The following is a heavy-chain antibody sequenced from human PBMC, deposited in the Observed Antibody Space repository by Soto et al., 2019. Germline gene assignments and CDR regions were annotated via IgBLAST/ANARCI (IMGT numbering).Heavy chain of an antibody. CDR1: GGTFRNYA. J-gene: IGHJ3*02. CDR3: ARGAYSSDAFDI. D-gene: IGHD4-4*01. CDR2: IMPIFGTV. V-gene: IGHV1-69*06. Sequence: QVQLVQSGAEVKKPGSSVKVSCKASGGTFRNYAINWVRQAPGQGLEWMGGIMPIFGTVNYAQNFQGRVTIMAVKSTSTAYMELSNLRSEDTAVYFCARGAYSSDAFDIWGQGTMVTVSS.